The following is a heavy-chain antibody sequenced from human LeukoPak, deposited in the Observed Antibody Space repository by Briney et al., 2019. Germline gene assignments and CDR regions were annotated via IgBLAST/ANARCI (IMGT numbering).Heavy chain of an antibody. CDR2: INHSGST. CDR1: GGSFSGYY. Sequence: PSETLSLTCAVYGGSFSGYYRSWIRQPPGKGLEWIGEINHSGSTNYNPSLKSRVTISVDTSKNQFSLKLSSVTAADTAVYYCASPPGVRAAPYWGQGTLVTVSS. V-gene: IGHV4-34*01. J-gene: IGHJ4*02. D-gene: IGHD6-13*01. CDR3: ASPPGVRAAPY.